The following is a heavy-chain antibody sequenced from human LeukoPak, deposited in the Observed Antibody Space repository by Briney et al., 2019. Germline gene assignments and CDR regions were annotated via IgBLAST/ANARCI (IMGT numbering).Heavy chain of an antibody. V-gene: IGHV3-30*03. Sequence: PGRSLRLSCAASGFTFSSYGMHWVRQAPGKGLEWVAVISYDGSNKYYADSVKGRFTISRDNSKNTLYLQMNSLRAEDTAVYYCATSRGRVTYYFDYWGQGTLVTVSS. D-gene: IGHD4-4*01. CDR1: GFTFSSYG. J-gene: IGHJ4*02. CDR2: ISYDGSNK. CDR3: ATSRGRVTYYFDY.